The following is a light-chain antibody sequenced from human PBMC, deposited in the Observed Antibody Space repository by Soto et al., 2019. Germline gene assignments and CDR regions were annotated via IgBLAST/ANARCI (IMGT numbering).Light chain of an antibody. V-gene: IGLV2-14*01. J-gene: IGLJ1*01. Sequence: QSALTQPAFVSGSPGQSITISCTGTSSDVGGYNYVSWYQQHPGKAPKLMIYEVNNRPSGVSNRFSGSKSGNTASLTISGLQAEDEADYYCTSFTTSSTYVFGTGTKLTVL. CDR3: TSFTTSSTYV. CDR2: EVN. CDR1: SSDVGGYNY.